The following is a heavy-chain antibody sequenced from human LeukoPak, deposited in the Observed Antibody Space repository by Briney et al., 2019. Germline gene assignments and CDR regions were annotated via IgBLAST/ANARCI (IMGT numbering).Heavy chain of an antibody. J-gene: IGHJ4*02. CDR3: ARGLYKLDY. CDR2: INHSGST. D-gene: IGHD3-10*01. Sequence: SETLSLTCAVYGGSFSGYYWSWIRQPPGRGLEWIGEINHSGSTNYNPSLKSRVTISVDTSKNQFSLKLSSVTAADTAVYYCARGLYKLDYWGQGTLVPVSS. CDR1: GGSFSGYY. V-gene: IGHV4-34*01.